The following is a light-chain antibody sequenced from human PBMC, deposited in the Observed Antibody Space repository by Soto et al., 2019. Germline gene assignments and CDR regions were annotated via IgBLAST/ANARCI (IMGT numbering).Light chain of an antibody. CDR1: SSDVGGYNY. V-gene: IGLV2-14*01. J-gene: IGLJ1*01. Sequence: QSVLAQPASVSGSPGQSITISCTGTSSDVGGYNYVSWYQQHPGKAPKLMIYDVSNRPSGVSNRFSGSKSGNTASLTISGLQAEDEADYYCSSSTSTSPPFGTGTKVTVL. CDR3: SSSTSTSPP. CDR2: DVS.